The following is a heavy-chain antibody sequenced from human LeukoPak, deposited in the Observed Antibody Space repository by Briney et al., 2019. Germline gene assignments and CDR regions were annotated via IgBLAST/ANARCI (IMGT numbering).Heavy chain of an antibody. V-gene: IGHV4-59*01. J-gene: IGHJ4*02. CDR1: GGSISSYY. CDR3: ARDRGWGGFDY. D-gene: IGHD3-16*01. CDR2: IYYSGST. Sequence: SETLSLTCTVSGGSISSYYWSWIRQPPGKGLEWIGYIYYSGSTNYNPSLKSRVTISVDTSKNQFSLKLSAVTAADTAVYYCARDRGWGGFDYWGQGTLVTVSS.